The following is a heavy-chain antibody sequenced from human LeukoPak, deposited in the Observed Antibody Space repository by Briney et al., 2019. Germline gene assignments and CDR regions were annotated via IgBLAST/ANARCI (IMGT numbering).Heavy chain of an antibody. CDR3: ARGFIGSPIGSYYYYGMDV. CDR2: MNPNSGNT. CDR1: GYTFTSYD. Sequence: VASVKVSCKASGYTFTSYDINWVRQATGQGLEWMGWMNPNSGNTGYAQKFQGRVTTTRNTSISTAYMELSSLRSEDTAVYYCARGFIGSPIGSYYYYGMDVWGQGTTVTVSS. J-gene: IGHJ6*02. V-gene: IGHV1-8*01. D-gene: IGHD3-10*01.